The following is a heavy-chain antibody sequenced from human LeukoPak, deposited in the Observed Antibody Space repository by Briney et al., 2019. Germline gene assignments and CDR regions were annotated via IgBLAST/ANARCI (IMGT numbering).Heavy chain of an antibody. J-gene: IGHJ4*02. CDR3: ARDLASRITIFGAWAFDY. D-gene: IGHD3-3*01. CDR2: IKQDGSEK. Sequence: PGGSLRLSXAASGFTFSSYWMSWVRQAPGKGMEWVANIKQDGSEKYYVDSVKGRFTISRDNAKNSLYLQMNSLRAEDTAVYYCARDLASRITIFGAWAFDYWGQGTLVTVSS. V-gene: IGHV3-7*01. CDR1: GFTFSSYW.